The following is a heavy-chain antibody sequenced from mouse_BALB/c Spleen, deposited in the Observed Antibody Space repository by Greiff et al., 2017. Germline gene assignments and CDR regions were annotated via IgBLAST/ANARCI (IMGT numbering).Heavy chain of an antibody. CDR3: ARSSFAY. J-gene: IGHJ3*01. Sequence: EVQLEESGPGLVKPSQSLSLTCTVPGYSITSDYAWNWIRQFPGTKLEWMGYISYSGSTSYNPSLKSRISITRDTSKNQFFLQLNSLTTEDTATYYCARSSFAYWGQGTLVTVSA. V-gene: IGHV3-2*02. CDR1: GYSITSDYA. CDR2: ISYSGST.